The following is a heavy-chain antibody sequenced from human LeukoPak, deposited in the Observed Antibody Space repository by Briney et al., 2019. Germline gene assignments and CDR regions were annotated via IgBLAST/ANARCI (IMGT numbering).Heavy chain of an antibody. V-gene: IGHV1-46*01. Sequence: GASVEVSCKASGYTFSSFYLHWVRQAPGQGLEWMGIITPNTGDTTYAPKFQDRLIMTRDRSTSTVYMELHSLRSEDTAVYYCARSRNYYRVYFDNWGQGTLVPVSS. CDR1: GYTFSSFY. CDR3: ARSRNYYRVYFDN. CDR2: ITPNTGDT. D-gene: IGHD3-10*01. J-gene: IGHJ4*02.